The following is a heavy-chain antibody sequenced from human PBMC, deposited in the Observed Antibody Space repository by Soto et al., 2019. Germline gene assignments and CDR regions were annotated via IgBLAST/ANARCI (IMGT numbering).Heavy chain of an antibody. J-gene: IGHJ6*01. CDR2: ISSSGSTI. CDR1: GFTFSSYE. CDR3: ARAYRVTYGGNSIVIRYYYGMDV. D-gene: IGHD3-16*02. V-gene: IGHV3-48*03. Sequence: PGGSLRLSCAAYGFTFSSYEMNWVRQAPGKGLKWVSYISSSGSTIYYADSVKGRFTISRDNAKNSLYLQMNSLRAEDTAVYYCARAYRVTYGGNSIVIRYYYGMDVWGQWSKDTVSA.